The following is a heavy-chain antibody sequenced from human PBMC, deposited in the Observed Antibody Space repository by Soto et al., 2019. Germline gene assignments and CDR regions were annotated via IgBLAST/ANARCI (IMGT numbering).Heavy chain of an antibody. CDR1: NESVASSNW. D-gene: IGHD5-12*01. CDR2: IYHSGST. J-gene: IGHJ4*02. V-gene: IGHV4-4*02. CDR3: ARVRYSGYGYLDY. Sequence: QVQLQESGPGLVKPSGTLSLTCAVSNESVASSNWWSWVRQTPGKGLEWIGEIYHSGSTNYNPSLKSRAIISVDKSKNQFSLRLSSVTAADTAMYYCARVRYSGYGYLDYWGRGTLVTVSS.